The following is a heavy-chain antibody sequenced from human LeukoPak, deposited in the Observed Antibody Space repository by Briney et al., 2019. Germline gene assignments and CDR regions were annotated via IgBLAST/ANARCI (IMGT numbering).Heavy chain of an antibody. Sequence: SETLSLTCTVSGGSISSYYWSWIRQPPGKGLEWIGYIYYSGSTNYNPSLKSRVTISVDTSKNQFSLKLSSVTAADTAVYYCARGQTAAIPWAFDFWGQGTLVTVSS. CDR3: ARGQTAAIPWAFDF. D-gene: IGHD2-21*02. J-gene: IGHJ3*01. CDR1: GGSISSYY. CDR2: IYYSGST. V-gene: IGHV4-59*01.